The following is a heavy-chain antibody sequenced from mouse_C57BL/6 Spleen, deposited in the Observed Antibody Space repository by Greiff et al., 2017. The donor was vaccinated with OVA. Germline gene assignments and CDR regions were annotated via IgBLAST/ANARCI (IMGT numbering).Heavy chain of an antibody. CDR1: GYSITSGYY. CDR2: ISYDGSN. V-gene: IGHV3-6*01. D-gene: IGHD1-1*01. CDR3: ASHYGSQYYFDY. Sequence: EVQLQESGPGLVKPSQSLSLTCSVTGYSITSGYYWNWIRQFPGNKLEWMGYISYDGSNNYNPSLKNRISITRDTSKNQFFLKLNSVTTEDTATYYCASHYGSQYYFDYWGQGTTLTVSS. J-gene: IGHJ2*01.